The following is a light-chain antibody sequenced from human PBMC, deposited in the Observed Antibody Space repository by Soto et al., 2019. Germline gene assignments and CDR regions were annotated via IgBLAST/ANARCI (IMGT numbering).Light chain of an antibody. J-gene: IGLJ1*01. CDR1: SSDLGGYNF. CDR3: CSYTSSSPYV. Sequence: QSALTQPASVSGSPGQSITISCTGTSSDLGGYNFVSWYQHHPGKAPKLMIYQVSNRPSGVSNRFSGSKSGNTASLTSSGLQAEDEADYYSCSYTSSSPYVFGTGTKVTVL. CDR2: QVS. V-gene: IGLV2-14*01.